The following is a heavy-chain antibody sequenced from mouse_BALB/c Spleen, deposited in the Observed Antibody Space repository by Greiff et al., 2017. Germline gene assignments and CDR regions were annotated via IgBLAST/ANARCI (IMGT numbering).Heavy chain of an antibody. J-gene: IGHJ2*01. D-gene: IGHD2-4*01. Sequence: VQLQQSGPELVQPGASVKMSCKASGYTFTSYVIHWVKQKPGQGLEWIGYINPYNDGTKYNEKFKGKATLTSDKSSSTAYMELSSLTSEDSAVYYCARWYYDYAFGYWGQGTTLTVSS. CDR1: GYTFTSYV. CDR3: ARWYYDYAFGY. CDR2: INPYNDGT. V-gene: IGHV1-14*01.